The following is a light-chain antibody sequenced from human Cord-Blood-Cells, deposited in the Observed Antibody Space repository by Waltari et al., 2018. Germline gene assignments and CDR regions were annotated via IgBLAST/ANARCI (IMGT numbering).Light chain of an antibody. CDR3: YSTDSSGNHAV. CDR1: ALPKQY. J-gene: IGLJ2*01. V-gene: IGLV3-10*01. CDR2: EDR. Sequence: SDELTQPPSEPVSPGQTARITCSGDALPKQYASWYQQKSGQDPVLVIYEDRQRPSGIPERFSGASSGTMATLTISGAQVADEADYYCYSTDSSGNHAVFGGGTKLTVL.